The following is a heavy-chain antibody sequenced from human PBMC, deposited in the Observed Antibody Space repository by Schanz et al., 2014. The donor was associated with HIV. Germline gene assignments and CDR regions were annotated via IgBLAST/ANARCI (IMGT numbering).Heavy chain of an antibody. CDR1: GFTFSTTA. Sequence: EVQLLESGGGLVQPGGSLRLSCAASGFTFSTTAMSWVRQAPGKGLEWVGRIKSNPDGGTIDYAAPVKGRFTISRDDSKNTLYLQMNSLKTEDTAVYYCTTDPLRDYGVDVWGQGTTVTVSS. CDR3: TTDPLRDYGVDV. CDR2: IKSNPDGGTI. V-gene: IGHV3-15*01. J-gene: IGHJ6*02.